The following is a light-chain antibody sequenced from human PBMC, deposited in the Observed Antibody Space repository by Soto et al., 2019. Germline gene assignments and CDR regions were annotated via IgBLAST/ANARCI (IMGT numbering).Light chain of an antibody. CDR2: ATS. J-gene: IGKJ4*01. V-gene: IGKV3D-20*02. CDR3: QQRINWPLT. Sequence: ELVLTQSPDTLSLSPGERATLSCRASQSVSARFLAWYQHRPGQPPRLLISATSTRAPGIPDRFSGSGSGTDFTLTISSLEPEDVAVYYCQQRINWPLTFGGGTKVEIK. CDR1: QSVSARF.